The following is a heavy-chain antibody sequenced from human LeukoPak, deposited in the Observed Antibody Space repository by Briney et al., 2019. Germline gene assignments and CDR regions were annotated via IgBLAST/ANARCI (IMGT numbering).Heavy chain of an antibody. V-gene: IGHV4-4*07. J-gene: IGHJ4*02. CDR1: GGSISGYY. Sequence: SETLSLTCTVSGGSISGYYWTWIRQPAGKGLEWIGRIYTSGNTNCNPSLKSRVTMSVDTSKNQLSLKLSSVTAADTAVYYCARDGTNSGWAFDYWGQGTLVTVSS. CDR3: ARDGTNSGWAFDY. CDR2: IYTSGNT. D-gene: IGHD6-19*01.